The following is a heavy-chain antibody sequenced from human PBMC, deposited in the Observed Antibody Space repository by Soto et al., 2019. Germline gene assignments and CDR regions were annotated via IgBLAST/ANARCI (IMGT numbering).Heavy chain of an antibody. CDR1: GFTFSNYW. V-gene: IGHV3-74*03. D-gene: IGHD6-13*01. Sequence: EVQLVDSGGGLVQPGGSLRLSCAASGFTFSNYWMYWVRQAPGKGLVWVSRVNNDGTDTTHADSVKGRFTISRDNAENTLYLQMNRLRAEDTAVYYCARGGLQHALDVWGQGSTVTVSS. J-gene: IGHJ6*02. CDR3: ARGGLQHALDV. CDR2: VNNDGTDT.